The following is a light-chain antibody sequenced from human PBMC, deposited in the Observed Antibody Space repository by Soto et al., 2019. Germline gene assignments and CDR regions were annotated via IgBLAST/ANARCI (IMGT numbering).Light chain of an antibody. CDR1: QSVSSD. CDR3: PQYNNWPRT. CDR2: GAS. Sequence: EIGMTQSPATLSVSPGEGATLSCRASQSVSSDLAWYHQKPGQAPRLLIYGASTRATGIPARFSGSGSGTEFTLTINSLQSEDFAVYYCPQYNNWPRTFGQGSKVDI. V-gene: IGKV3-15*01. J-gene: IGKJ1*01.